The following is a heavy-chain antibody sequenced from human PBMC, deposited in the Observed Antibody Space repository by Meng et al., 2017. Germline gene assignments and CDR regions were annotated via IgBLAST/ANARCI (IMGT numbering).Heavy chain of an antibody. CDR3: AREIAAAYCGGDCYL. V-gene: IGHV1-69*01. D-gene: IGHD2-21*02. CDR2: IIPIFGTA. CDR1: GGTFSSYA. J-gene: IGHJ5*02. Sequence: QGRLVQAGAEVKKPGSSVKVSCKASGGTFSSYAISWVRQAPGQGLEWMGGIIPIFGTANYAQKFQGRVTITADESTSTAYMELSSLRSEDTAVYYCAREIAAAYCGGDCYLWGQGTLVTVSS.